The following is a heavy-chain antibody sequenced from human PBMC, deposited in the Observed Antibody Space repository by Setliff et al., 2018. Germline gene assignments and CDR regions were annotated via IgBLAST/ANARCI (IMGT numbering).Heavy chain of an antibody. D-gene: IGHD5-18*01. Sequence: SETLSLTCIVSGVSVSRHYWSWIRQPPGKTLEWIGYIYTGGSTTYNPSLKSRVTLSLDTSKNQFSLKLSSVTAADTAVYYCAREGAYSYGYFDYWGQGTLVTVSS. V-gene: IGHV4-59*02. CDR3: AREGAYSYGYFDY. CDR1: GVSVSRHY. CDR2: IYTGGST. J-gene: IGHJ4*02.